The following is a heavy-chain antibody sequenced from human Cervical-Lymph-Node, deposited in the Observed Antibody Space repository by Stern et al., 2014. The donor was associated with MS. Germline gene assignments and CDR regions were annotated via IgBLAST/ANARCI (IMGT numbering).Heavy chain of an antibody. CDR1: GFTFSSYG. J-gene: IGHJ4*02. Sequence: VQLVESGGGVVQPGRSLRLSCAASGFTFSSYGMHWVRQAPGKGLEWVAVIWYDGSNTYYADSVKGRFTISRDNSKNTLYLQMNSLRAEDTAVYYCARDPTMTAVVTTFDYWGQGTLVTVSS. CDR2: IWYDGSNT. V-gene: IGHV3-33*08. CDR3: ARDPTMTAVVTTFDY. D-gene: IGHD4-23*01.